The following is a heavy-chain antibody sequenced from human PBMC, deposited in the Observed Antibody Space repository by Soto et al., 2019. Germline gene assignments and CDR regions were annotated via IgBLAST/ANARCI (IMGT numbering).Heavy chain of an antibody. CDR1: GVTFSSYA. CDR3: ASFGLLWLPSDY. J-gene: IGHJ4*02. V-gene: IGHV3-23*01. D-gene: IGHD5-12*01. Sequence: GGSLRLSCAASGVTFSSYAMSWVRQAPGKGLEWVSAISGSGGSTYYADSVKGRFTISRDNSKNTLYLQMNSLRAEDTAVYYCASFGLLWLPSDYWGQGTLVTVSS. CDR2: ISGSGGST.